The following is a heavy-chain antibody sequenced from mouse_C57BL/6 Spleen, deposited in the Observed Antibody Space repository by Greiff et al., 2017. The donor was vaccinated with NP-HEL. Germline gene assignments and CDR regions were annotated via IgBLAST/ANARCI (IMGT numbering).Heavy chain of an antibody. Sequence: QVQLQQSGAELVKPGASVKISCKASGYAFSSYWMNWVKQRPGKGLEWIGQIYPGDGDTNYKGKFKGKATLTADKSSSTAYLQLSSLTSEDSAVYFCARPYYSNYDAMDYWGQGTSVTVSS. CDR1: GYAFSSYW. CDR3: ARPYYSNYDAMDY. D-gene: IGHD2-5*01. CDR2: IYPGDGDT. J-gene: IGHJ4*01. V-gene: IGHV1-80*01.